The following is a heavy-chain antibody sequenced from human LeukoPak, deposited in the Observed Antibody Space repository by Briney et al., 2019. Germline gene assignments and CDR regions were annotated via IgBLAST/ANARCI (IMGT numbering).Heavy chain of an antibody. V-gene: IGHV1-2*02. CDR2: INTDSGVA. J-gene: IGHJ5*02. CDR1: GYTFTGYY. CDR3: ARDWDPITGTTRWFDP. D-gene: IGHD1-7*01. Sequence: ASVKVSCKASGYTFTGYYVHWVRQAPGQGLEWMAWINTDSGVANYAQKFQARVTLTRDKSITTAYMELNSLRSDDTALYYCARDWDPITGTTRWFDPWGQGTLVTVSS.